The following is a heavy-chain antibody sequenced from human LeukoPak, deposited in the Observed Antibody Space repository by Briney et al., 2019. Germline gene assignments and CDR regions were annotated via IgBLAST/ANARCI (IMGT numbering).Heavy chain of an antibody. Sequence: GGSLRLSCAASGFTFSSYWMSWVRQAPGKGLEWVANIKQDGSEKYYVDSVKGRFTISRDNSKNTLYLQMNSLRAEDTAVYYCARELLSAAAGTAFDIWGQGTMVTVSS. CDR2: IKQDGSEK. V-gene: IGHV3-7*01. D-gene: IGHD6-13*01. CDR3: ARELLSAAAGTAFDI. J-gene: IGHJ3*02. CDR1: GFTFSSYW.